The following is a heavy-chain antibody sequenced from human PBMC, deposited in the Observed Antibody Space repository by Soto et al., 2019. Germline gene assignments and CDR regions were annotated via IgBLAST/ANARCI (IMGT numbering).Heavy chain of an antibody. CDR3: ARDRRVGYDILTGSPTPTNYGMDV. CDR2: IYYSGST. D-gene: IGHD3-9*01. Sequence: PSETLSLTCTVSGGSISSGGYYWSWIRQHPGKGLEWIGYIYYSGSTYYNPSLKSRVTISVDTSKNQFSLKLSSVTAADTAVYYCARDRRVGYDILTGSPTPTNYGMDVWGQGTTVTVSS. J-gene: IGHJ6*02. V-gene: IGHV4-31*03. CDR1: GGSISSGGYY.